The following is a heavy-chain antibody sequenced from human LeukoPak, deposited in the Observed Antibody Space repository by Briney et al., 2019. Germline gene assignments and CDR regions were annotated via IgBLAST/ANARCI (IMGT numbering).Heavy chain of an antibody. J-gene: IGHJ6*03. V-gene: IGHV1-18*01. CDR3: ARAQGSYYHYYMDV. D-gene: IGHD1-26*01. Sequence: ASVKVSCKASGYTFNTYGITWVRQAPGQGLEWMGWISGYNGKTKYAQKLQDRVTMTTDTSTTTAYMELRSLTSDDTAVYYCARAQGSYYHYYMDVWGKGTTVTVSS. CDR2: ISGYNGKT. CDR1: GYTFNTYG.